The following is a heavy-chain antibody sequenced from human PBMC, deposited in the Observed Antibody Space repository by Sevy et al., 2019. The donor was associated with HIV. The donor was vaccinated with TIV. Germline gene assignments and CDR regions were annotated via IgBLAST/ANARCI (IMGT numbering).Heavy chain of an antibody. CDR1: GFTFSSYS. D-gene: IGHD6-13*01. Sequence: GGSLRLSCAASGFTFSSYSMNWVRQAPGKGLEWVSSISSSRSYIYYADSVKGRFTISRDNAKNSLYLQMNSLRAEDTAVYYCARDRQQLGSAGYYYGMDVWGQGTTVTVSS. CDR3: ARDRQQLGSAGYYYGMDV. CDR2: ISSSRSYI. J-gene: IGHJ6*02. V-gene: IGHV3-21*01.